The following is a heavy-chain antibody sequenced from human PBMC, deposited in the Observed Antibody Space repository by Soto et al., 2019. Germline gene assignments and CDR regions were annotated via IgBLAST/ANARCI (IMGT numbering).Heavy chain of an antibody. Sequence: GASVKVSCKASGYTFTSYYMHWVRQAPGQGLEWMGIINPSGGSTSYAQKFQGRVTMTRDTSTSTVYMELSSLRSEDTAVYYCARDSQVWTYYYDSSGYSQADYWGQGTLVTVSS. CDR1: GYTFTSYY. D-gene: IGHD3-22*01. V-gene: IGHV1-46*01. CDR3: ARDSQVWTYYYDSSGYSQADY. CDR2: INPSGGST. J-gene: IGHJ4*02.